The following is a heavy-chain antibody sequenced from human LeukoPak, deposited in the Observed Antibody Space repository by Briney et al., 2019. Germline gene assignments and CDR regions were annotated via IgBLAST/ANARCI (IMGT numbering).Heavy chain of an antibody. CDR2: IRYDGSNK. CDR3: AKDPYSSGWLSKYYFDY. J-gene: IGHJ4*02. V-gene: IGHV3-30*02. CDR1: GFTFGSYG. Sequence: GGSLRLSCAASGFTFGSYGMHWVRQAPGKGLEWVAFIRYDGSNKYYADSVKGRFTISRDNSKNTLYLQMNSLRAEDTAVYYCAKDPYSSGWLSKYYFDYWGQGTLVTVSS. D-gene: IGHD6-19*01.